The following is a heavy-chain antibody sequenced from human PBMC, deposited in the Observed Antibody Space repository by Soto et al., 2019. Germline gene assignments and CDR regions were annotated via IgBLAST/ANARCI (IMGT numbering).Heavy chain of an antibody. V-gene: IGHV4-61*01. J-gene: IGHJ6*02. CDR1: GGSVSSGSYY. Sequence: SETLSLTCTVSGGSVSSGSYYWSWIRQPPGKGLEWIGYIYYSGSTNYNPSLKSRVTISVDTSKNQFSLKLSSVTAADTAVYYCARDPMIAAAGNRYYYGMDVWGQGTTVTVSS. D-gene: IGHD6-13*01. CDR2: IYYSGST. CDR3: ARDPMIAAAGNRYYYGMDV.